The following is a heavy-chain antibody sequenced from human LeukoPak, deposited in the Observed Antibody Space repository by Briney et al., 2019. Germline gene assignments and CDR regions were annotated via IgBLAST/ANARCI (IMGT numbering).Heavy chain of an antibody. CDR2: IIPIFGTA. CDR1: GGTFSSYA. D-gene: IGHD2-2*01. V-gene: IGHV1-69*01. Sequence: SVRVSCKASGGTFSSYAISWVRQAPGQGLEWMGGIIPIFGTANYAQKFQGRVTITADESTSTAYMELSSLRSEDTAVYYCARDGRYCSIPGGCAFDIWGQGTMVTVSS. J-gene: IGHJ3*02. CDR3: ARDGRYCSIPGGCAFDI.